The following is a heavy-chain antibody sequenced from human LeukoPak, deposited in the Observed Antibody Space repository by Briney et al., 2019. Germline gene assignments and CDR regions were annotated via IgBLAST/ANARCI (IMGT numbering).Heavy chain of an antibody. CDR2: ISASGGTT. J-gene: IGHJ4*02. CDR1: GFTFSSYA. Sequence: PGGSLRLSCAASGFTFSSYAMGWVRQAPGKGLEWVSSISASGGTTYFADSVKGRFTISRDNSKNTLYLQMDSLRAEDTAVYYCAKQMGLMNYYHSSGCCDYWGQGTLVTVSS. D-gene: IGHD3-22*01. CDR3: AKQMGLMNYYHSSGCCDY. V-gene: IGHV3-23*01.